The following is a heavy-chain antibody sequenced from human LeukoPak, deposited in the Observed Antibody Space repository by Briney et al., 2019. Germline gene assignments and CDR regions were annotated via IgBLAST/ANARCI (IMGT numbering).Heavy chain of an antibody. CDR2: ISAYNGNT. J-gene: IGHJ4*02. CDR1: GYTFTSYG. CDR3: ARERIMITFGGAYYFDY. V-gene: IGHV1-18*01. Sequence: GSSVKVSCKASGYTFTSYGISWVRQAPGQGLEWMGWISAYNGNTSYAQKLQGRVTMTTDTSTGTAYMELRSLRSDDTAVYYCARERIMITFGGAYYFDYWGQGTLVTVSS. D-gene: IGHD3-16*01.